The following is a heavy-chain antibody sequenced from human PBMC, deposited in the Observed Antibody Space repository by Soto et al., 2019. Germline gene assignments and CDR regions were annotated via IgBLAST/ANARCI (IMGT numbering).Heavy chain of an antibody. CDR2: INPNSGGT. Sequence: ASVKVSCKASGYTFTGYYMHWVRQAPGQGLEWMGWINPNSGGTNYAQKFQGWVTMTRDTSISTAYMELSRLRSDDTAVYYCARDRWYNWNDVSLDPCGQGTLGTVSS. D-gene: IGHD1-1*01. J-gene: IGHJ5*02. CDR1: GYTFTGYY. CDR3: ARDRWYNWNDVSLDP. V-gene: IGHV1-2*04.